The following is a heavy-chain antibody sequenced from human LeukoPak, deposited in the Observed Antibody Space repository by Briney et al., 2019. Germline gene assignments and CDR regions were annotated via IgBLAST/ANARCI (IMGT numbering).Heavy chain of an antibody. CDR3: ARGARPDY. V-gene: IGHV4-59*01. CDR1: GGSISSYY. D-gene: IGHD6-6*01. J-gene: IGHJ4*02. CDR2: IYYSGST. Sequence: SETLSLTCTVYGGSISSYYWSWIRQPPGKGLEWIGYIYYSGSTNYNPSLKSRVTISVDTSKNQFSLKLSSVTAADTAVYYCARGARPDYWGQGTLVTVSS.